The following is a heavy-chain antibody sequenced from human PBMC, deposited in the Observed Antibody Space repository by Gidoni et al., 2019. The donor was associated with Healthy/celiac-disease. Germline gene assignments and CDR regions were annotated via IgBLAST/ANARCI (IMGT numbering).Heavy chain of an antibody. CDR3: ARGSWKYDFWSGIYYYYGMDV. CDR2: ISAYNGNT. D-gene: IGHD3-3*01. J-gene: IGHJ6*02. V-gene: IGHV1-18*01. CDR1: GYTFTSYG. Sequence: QVQLVQSGAEVQKPGASVKVSCKASGYTFTSYGSSWVRQAPGQGLEWMGWISAYNGNTNYAQKLQGRVTMTTDTSTSTAYMELRSLRSDDTAVYYCARGSWKYDFWSGIYYYYGMDVWGQGTTVTVSS.